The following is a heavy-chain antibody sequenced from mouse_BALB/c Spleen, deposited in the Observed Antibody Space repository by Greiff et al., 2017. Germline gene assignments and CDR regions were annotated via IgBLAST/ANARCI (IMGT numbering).Heavy chain of an antibody. Sequence: EVQRVESGPELVKPGASVKMSCKASGYTFTSYVMHWVKQKPGQGLEWIGYINPYNDGTKYNEKFKGKATLTSDKSSSTAYMELSSLTSEDSAVYYCARPGYYLYYAMDYWGQGTSVTVSS. CDR3: ARPGYYLYYAMDY. V-gene: IGHV1-14*01. CDR1: GYTFTSYV. D-gene: IGHD2-3*01. J-gene: IGHJ4*01. CDR2: INPYNDGT.